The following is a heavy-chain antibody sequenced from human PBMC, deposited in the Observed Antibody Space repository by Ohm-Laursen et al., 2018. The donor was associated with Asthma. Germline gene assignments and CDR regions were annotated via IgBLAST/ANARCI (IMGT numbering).Heavy chain of an antibody. D-gene: IGHD4-11*01. J-gene: IGHJ6*02. Sequence: SSVKVSCKASGGTFSSYAISWVRQAPGQGLEWMGGIIPIFGTANYAQKFQGRVTITADESTSTAYMELSSLRSEDTAVYYCARASTVTNYYYYYGMDVWGQGTTVTVSS. CDR1: GGTFSSYA. V-gene: IGHV1-69*01. CDR3: ARASTVTNYYYYYGMDV. CDR2: IIPIFGTA.